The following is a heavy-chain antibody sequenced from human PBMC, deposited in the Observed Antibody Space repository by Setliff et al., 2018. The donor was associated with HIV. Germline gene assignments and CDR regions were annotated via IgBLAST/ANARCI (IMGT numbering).Heavy chain of an antibody. V-gene: IGHV1-58*02. D-gene: IGHD2-21*02. J-gene: IGHJ2*01. CDR1: GFTFSNSA. CDR2: IVVASGNT. CDR3: ARGRYLPYCNADCYGRLDI. Sequence: ASVKVSCKASGFTFSNSAIQWVRQARGQRLEWIGWIVVASGNTDYAQKFQQRVTFTRDTSTGTVYMQLSSLISEDAAVYYCARGRYLPYCNADCYGRLDIWGRGTLVTVSS.